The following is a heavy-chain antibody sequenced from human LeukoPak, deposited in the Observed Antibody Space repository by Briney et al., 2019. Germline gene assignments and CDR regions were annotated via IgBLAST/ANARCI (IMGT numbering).Heavy chain of an antibody. V-gene: IGHV1-8*01. D-gene: IGHD6-6*01. CDR3: ARGRRIAARQLFWFDP. J-gene: IGHJ5*02. CDR1: GYTFTSYD. Sequence: ASVKVSCKASGYTFTSYDINWVRQATGQGLEWMGWKNPNSGNTGYAQKFQGRVTMTRNTSISTAYMELSSLRSEDTAVYYCARGRRIAARQLFWFDPWGQGTLVTVSS. CDR2: KNPNSGNT.